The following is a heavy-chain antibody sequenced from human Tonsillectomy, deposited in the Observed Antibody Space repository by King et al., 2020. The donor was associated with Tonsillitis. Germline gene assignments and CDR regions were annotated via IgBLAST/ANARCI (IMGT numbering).Heavy chain of an antibody. CDR1: GFTFSTYG. J-gene: IGHJ6*02. CDR3: ARDEAYYYDSRCYYLYYYYTMDV. D-gene: IGHD3-22*01. Sequence: HVQLVQSGGGVVQPGRSLRLSCAASGFTFSTYGMHWVRQAPGKGLEWVAVISYDGSKKYYAESVKGRFTISRDNPKNTLYLQMNSLRAEDTAVYYCARDEAYYYDSRCYYLYYYYTMDVWGQGTTVTVSS. V-gene: IGHV3-33*05. CDR2: ISYDGSKK.